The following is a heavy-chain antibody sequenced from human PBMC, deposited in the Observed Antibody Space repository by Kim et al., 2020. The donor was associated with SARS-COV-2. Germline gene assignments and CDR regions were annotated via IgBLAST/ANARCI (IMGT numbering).Heavy chain of an antibody. V-gene: IGHV1-46*01. D-gene: IGHD5-12*01. CDR3: ARDVSRDGYNLEYYFDY. Sequence: ASVKVSCKASGYTFTSYYMHWVRQAPGQGLEWMGIINPSGGSTSYAQKFQGRVTMTRDTSTSTVYMELSSLRSEDTAVYYCARDVSRDGYNLEYYFDYWGQGTLVTVSS. CDR2: INPSGGST. CDR1: GYTFTSYY. J-gene: IGHJ4*02.